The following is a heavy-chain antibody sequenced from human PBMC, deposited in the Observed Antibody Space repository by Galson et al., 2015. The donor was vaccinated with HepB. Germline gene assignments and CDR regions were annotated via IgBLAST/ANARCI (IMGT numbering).Heavy chain of an antibody. D-gene: IGHD3-10*01. CDR1: GYTFTDHY. Sequence: SVKVSCKASGYTFTDHYFHWVRQAPGQGLEWMGWINPKSGDTKYKQNFQGRVSMTRDTSVNLVSMELSSLRSDDTAVYYCARGGGRYCLDAWGQGTLVIVSS. CDR2: INPKSGDT. J-gene: IGHJ5*02. V-gene: IGHV1-2*02. CDR3: ARGGGRYCLDA.